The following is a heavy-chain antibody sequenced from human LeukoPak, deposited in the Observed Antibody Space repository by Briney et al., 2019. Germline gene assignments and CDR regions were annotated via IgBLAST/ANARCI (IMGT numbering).Heavy chain of an antibody. J-gene: IGHJ6*02. Sequence: GGSLRLSCAASGFTFRNFAIHWVRQAPGKGLEWVTSISDDGSNRYYADSVKGRFTVSRDNSKNTLYLQMNSLRAEDTAVYYCARDGKGYSSFVDYYYYGMDVWGQGTTVTVSS. CDR3: ARDGKGYSSFVDYYYYGMDV. D-gene: IGHD6-6*01. CDR2: ISDDGSNR. CDR1: GFTFRNFA. V-gene: IGHV3-30-3*01.